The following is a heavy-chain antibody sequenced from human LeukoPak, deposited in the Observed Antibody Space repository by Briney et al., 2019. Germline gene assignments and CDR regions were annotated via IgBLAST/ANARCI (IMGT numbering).Heavy chain of an antibody. D-gene: IGHD2-2*02. J-gene: IGHJ5*02. CDR2: IYYSGST. CDR1: YX. Sequence: YXWGWIRQPPGKGLEWIGSIYYSGSTYYNPSLKSRVTISVDTSKNQFSLKLSSVTAADTAVYYCARRTAGIQSFDPWGQGTLVTVSS. CDR3: ARRTAGIQSFDP. V-gene: IGHV4-39*01.